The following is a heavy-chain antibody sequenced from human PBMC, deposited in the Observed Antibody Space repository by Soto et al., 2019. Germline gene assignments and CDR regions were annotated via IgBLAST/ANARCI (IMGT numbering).Heavy chain of an antibody. CDR3: ARVGYAVTTGGAFDI. J-gene: IGHJ3*02. V-gene: IGHV3-53*01. CDR1: GFTVSSNY. Sequence: EVQLVESGGGLIQRGGSLRLSCAASGFTVSSNYMSWVRQAPGKGLEWVSGIYSDSSTYYADSVKGRFTISRDNSKNTLYLQMNSLRAEDTAVYYCARVGYAVTTGGAFDIWGQGTMVIVSS. D-gene: IGHD4-17*01. CDR2: IYSDSST.